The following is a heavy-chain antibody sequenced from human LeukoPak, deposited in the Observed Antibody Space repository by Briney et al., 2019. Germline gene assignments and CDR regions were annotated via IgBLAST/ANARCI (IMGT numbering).Heavy chain of an antibody. CDR2: IYYSGST. Sequence: PSETLSLTCTVSGGSISSSSYYWGWIRQPPGKGLEWIGSIYYSGSTYYNPSLKSRVTISVDTSKNQFSLKLSSVTAADTAVYYCARLTYGGNSNFDYWGQGTLVTVSS. D-gene: IGHD4-23*01. CDR1: GGSISSSSYY. CDR3: ARLTYGGNSNFDY. V-gene: IGHV4-39*01. J-gene: IGHJ4*02.